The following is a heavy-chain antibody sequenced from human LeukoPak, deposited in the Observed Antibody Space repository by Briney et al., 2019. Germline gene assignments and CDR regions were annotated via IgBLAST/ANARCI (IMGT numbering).Heavy chain of an antibody. CDR3: AREGVEEMACDY. J-gene: IGHJ4*02. V-gene: IGHV4-4*02. D-gene: IGHD5-24*01. CDR1: GGSISSSNW. Sequence: SGTLSLTCAVSGGSISSSNWWSWVRQPPGKGLEWIGEIYHSGSTNYNPSLKSRVTISVDTSKNQFSLKLSSVTAADTAVYYCAREGVEEMACDYWGQGTLVTVSS. CDR2: IYHSGST.